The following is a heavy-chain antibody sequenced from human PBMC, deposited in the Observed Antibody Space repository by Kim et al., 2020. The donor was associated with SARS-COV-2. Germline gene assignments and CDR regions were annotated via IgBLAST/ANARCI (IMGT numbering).Heavy chain of an antibody. D-gene: IGHD2-21*02. J-gene: IGHJ3*01. CDR2: ISGTSGST. Sequence: GGSLRLSCAASGFTFSSYAMNWVRRAPGKGLEWVSTISGTSGSTYYADSVKGRFTISRDNSKNTLYLQMNSLRAEETAGYYGAQDIRCGGVTTILHAFD. CDR1: GFTFSSYA. V-gene: IGHV3-23*01. CDR3: AQDIRCGGVTTILHAFD.